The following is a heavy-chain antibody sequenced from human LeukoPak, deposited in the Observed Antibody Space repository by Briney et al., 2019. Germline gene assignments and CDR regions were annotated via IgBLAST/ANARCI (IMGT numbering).Heavy chain of an antibody. Sequence: SETLSLTCTVSGYSISSGYYWGWIRQPPGKGLEWIGSIYHSGSTYYNPSLKSRVTISVDTSKNQFSLKLSSVTAADTAVYYCARDFCTNGVCYYFDYWGQGTLVTVSS. CDR3: ARDFCTNGVCYYFDY. CDR2: IYHSGST. J-gene: IGHJ4*02. V-gene: IGHV4-38-2*02. D-gene: IGHD2-8*01. CDR1: GYSISSGYY.